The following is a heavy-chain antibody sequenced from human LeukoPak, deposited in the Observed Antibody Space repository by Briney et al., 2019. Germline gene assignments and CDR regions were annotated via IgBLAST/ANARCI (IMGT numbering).Heavy chain of an antibody. CDR2: IKQDGSEK. J-gene: IGHJ3*02. V-gene: IGHV3-7*03. Sequence: GGSLRLSCAASGFTFSGYWMSWVRQAPGKGLEWVANIKQDGSEKYYVDSVKGRFTISRDNSKNTLYLQMNSLRAEDTAVYYCARDRVADAFDIWGQGTMVTVSS. CDR1: GFTFSGYW. D-gene: IGHD3-3*01. CDR3: ARDRVADAFDI.